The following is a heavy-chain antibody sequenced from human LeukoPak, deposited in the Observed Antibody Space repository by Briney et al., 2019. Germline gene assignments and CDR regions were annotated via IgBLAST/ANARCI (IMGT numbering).Heavy chain of an antibody. V-gene: IGHV3-33*01. Sequence: GESLRLSCAASGFTFSSYGMHWVRQAPGKGLEWVAVIWYDGSHKYYADSLKGRFTISRDNSKNTLYLQMNSLRAEDTAVYYCAGDTGGSGSYRGSFDYWGQGTLVTVSS. CDR1: GFTFSSYG. CDR2: IWYDGSHK. J-gene: IGHJ4*02. D-gene: IGHD3-10*01. CDR3: AGDTGGSGSYRGSFDY.